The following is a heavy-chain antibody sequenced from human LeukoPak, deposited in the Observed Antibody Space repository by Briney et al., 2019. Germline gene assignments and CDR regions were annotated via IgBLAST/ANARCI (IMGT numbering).Heavy chain of an antibody. CDR1: GGSISSGGYS. CDR3: ARSHYDSSGYEDAFDI. Sequence: PSETLSLTCAVSGGSISSGGYSWSWIRQPPGKGLEWIVYIYHSGSTYYNPSLKSRVTISVDRSKNQFSLKLSSVTAADTAVYYCARSHYDSSGYEDAFDIWGQGTMVTVSS. J-gene: IGHJ3*02. CDR2: IYHSGST. V-gene: IGHV4-30-2*01. D-gene: IGHD3-22*01.